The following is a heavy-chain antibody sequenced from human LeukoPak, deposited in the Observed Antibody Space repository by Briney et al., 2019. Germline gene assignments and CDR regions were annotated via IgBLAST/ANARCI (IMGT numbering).Heavy chain of an antibody. Sequence: GASVKVSCKASVYTFTGYAIHWVRQAPGQGREWMGWINPEKRDTGYVHKFQGRVTMTSDTSISTAYMELSSLRADDTAVYCCAKKVRGPSHPLDFWGQGTLVTVSS. V-gene: IGHV1-2*02. D-gene: IGHD5-12*01. CDR1: VYTFTGYA. CDR2: INPEKRDT. CDR3: AKKVRGPSHPLDF. J-gene: IGHJ4*02.